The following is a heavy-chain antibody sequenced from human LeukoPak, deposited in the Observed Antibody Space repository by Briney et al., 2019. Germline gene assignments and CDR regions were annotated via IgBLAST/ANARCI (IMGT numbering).Heavy chain of an antibody. CDR3: ARDGEGPSPYYYGMDV. Sequence: XGSLRLSCAASGFTFNMYNMNWVRQAPGKGLEWVSVIYSGGNTYYADSVKGRFTISRDNSKNTLYLQMNSLRAEDTAVYYCARDGEGPSPYYYGMDVWGQGTTVTVSS. CDR2: IYSGGNT. D-gene: IGHD7-27*01. CDR1: GFTFNMYN. J-gene: IGHJ6*02. V-gene: IGHV3-53*01.